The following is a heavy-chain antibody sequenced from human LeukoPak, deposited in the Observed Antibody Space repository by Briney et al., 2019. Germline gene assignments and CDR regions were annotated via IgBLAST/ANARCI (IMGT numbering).Heavy chain of an antibody. D-gene: IGHD3-10*01. Sequence: GGSLRLSCAASGFTFSSYAISWVRQAPGKGLEWVSAISGSGGSTYYADSVKGRFTISRDNSKNTLYLQMNSLRAEDTAVYYCAKDRLRGVILPYFDYWGQGTLVTVSS. J-gene: IGHJ4*02. V-gene: IGHV3-23*01. CDR2: ISGSGGST. CDR1: GFTFSSYA. CDR3: AKDRLRGVILPYFDY.